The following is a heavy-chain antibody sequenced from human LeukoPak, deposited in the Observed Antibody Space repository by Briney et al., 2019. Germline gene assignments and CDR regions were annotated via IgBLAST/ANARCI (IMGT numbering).Heavy chain of an antibody. J-gene: IGHJ6*03. Sequence: GGSLRLSCAASGFTFSSYSMNWVRQAPGKGLEWVSSISSSSSYIYYADSVKGRFTISRDNAKNSLYLQMNSLRAEDTAVYYCARDFGYYDSSGYYLLYYYYMDVWGKGTTVTISS. D-gene: IGHD3-22*01. CDR1: GFTFSSYS. CDR2: ISSSSSYI. CDR3: ARDFGYYDSSGYYLLYYYYMDV. V-gene: IGHV3-21*01.